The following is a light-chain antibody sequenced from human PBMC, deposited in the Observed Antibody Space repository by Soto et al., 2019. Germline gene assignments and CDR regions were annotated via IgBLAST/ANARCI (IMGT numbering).Light chain of an antibody. J-gene: IGKJ1*01. V-gene: IGKV3-20*01. CDR1: QSVSSSF. CDR2: GAS. Sequence: EIVLTQSPGTLSLSPGERATLSCRASQSVSSSFLAWYQQKPGQAPRLLIYGASSRATGIPDRFSGSGSGTDFTVTISGLEPEDFAMYYCQQYDSSPWTFGQGTEVEIK. CDR3: QQYDSSPWT.